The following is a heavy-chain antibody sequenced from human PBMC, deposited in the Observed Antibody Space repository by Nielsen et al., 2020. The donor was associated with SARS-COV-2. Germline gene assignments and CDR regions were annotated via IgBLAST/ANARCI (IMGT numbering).Heavy chain of an antibody. Sequence: ESLKISCAASGFTFSSYAMSWIRQPPGKGLEWIGEINHSGSTNYNPSLKSRVTISVDTSKNQFSLKLSSVTAADTAVYYCARGAAVVRYSSSWYGGDVWGKGTTVTVSS. D-gene: IGHD6-13*01. CDR1: GFTFSSYA. J-gene: IGHJ6*04. CDR2: INHSGST. V-gene: IGHV4-34*01. CDR3: ARGAAVVRYSSSWYGGDV.